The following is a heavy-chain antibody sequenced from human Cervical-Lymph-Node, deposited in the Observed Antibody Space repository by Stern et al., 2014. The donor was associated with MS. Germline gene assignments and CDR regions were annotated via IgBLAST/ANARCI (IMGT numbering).Heavy chain of an antibody. CDR3: AKDGYNY. CDR2: IIPNNGDT. D-gene: IGHD5-24*01. CDR1: GYTFTGYY. J-gene: IGHJ4*02. V-gene: IGHV1-2*02. Sequence: QVQLVQSGAEVKKPGASVKVSCKASGYTFTGYYIHWVRQAPGHGLEWMGWIIPNNGDTNYAQNFQGRVTMTRDTSISTAYMELSRLRSDDTAVYYCAKDGYNYWGQGTLVTVSS.